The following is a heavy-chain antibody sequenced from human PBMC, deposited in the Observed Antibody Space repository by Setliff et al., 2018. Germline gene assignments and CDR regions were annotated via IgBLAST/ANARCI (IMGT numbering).Heavy chain of an antibody. CDR1: GGSISSGSSY. D-gene: IGHD3-10*01. CDR2: IDPSGNT. CDR3: ARSLGSGSYYNSRPFYSDY. V-gene: IGHV4-61*09. Sequence: SETLSLTCTVSGGSISSGSSYWSWIRQPAGRGLEWIGHIDPSGNTNYHPSLKSRVTISGDTSKNQFSLKLTSVTAADTAVYFCARSLGSGSYYNSRPFYSDYWGQGTLVTVSS. J-gene: IGHJ4*02.